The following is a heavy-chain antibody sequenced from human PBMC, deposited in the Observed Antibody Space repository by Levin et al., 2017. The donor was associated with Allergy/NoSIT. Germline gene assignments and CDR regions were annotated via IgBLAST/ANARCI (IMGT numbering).Heavy chain of an antibody. CDR3: ATVVHASGAFDI. Sequence: GGSLRLSCAASGFTFSSYGMHWVRQAPGKGLEWVAVISYDGSNKYYADSVKGRFTISRDNSKNTLYLQMNSLRAEDTAVYYCATVVHASGAFDIWGQGTMVTVSS. J-gene: IGHJ3*02. CDR1: GFTFSSYG. D-gene: IGHD2-2*01. V-gene: IGHV3-30*03. CDR2: ISYDGSNK.